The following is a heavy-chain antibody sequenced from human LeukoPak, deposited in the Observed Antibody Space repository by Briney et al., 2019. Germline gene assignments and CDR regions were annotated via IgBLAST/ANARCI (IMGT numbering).Heavy chain of an antibody. CDR1: GGTFSSYA. CDR2: IIPIFGTA. V-gene: IGHV1-69*13. CDR3: ARAPRGYSSYFDY. D-gene: IGHD5-18*01. Sequence: ALVKVSCKASGGTFSSYAISWVRQAPGQGLEWMGGIIPIFGTANYAQKFQGRVTITADESTSTAYMELSSLRSEDTAVYYCARAPRGYSSYFDYWGQGTLVTVSS. J-gene: IGHJ4*02.